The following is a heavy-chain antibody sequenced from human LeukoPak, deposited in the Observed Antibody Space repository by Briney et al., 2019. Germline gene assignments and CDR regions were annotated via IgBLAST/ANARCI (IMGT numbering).Heavy chain of an antibody. V-gene: IGHV1-18*04. CDR1: GYAFTGYY. CDR3: ARGGASGWPWTYYYYYMDV. J-gene: IGHJ6*03. CDR2: ISAYNGNT. D-gene: IGHD6-19*01. Sequence: ASVKVSSKASGYAFTGYYMHWVRQAPGQGLEWMGWISAYNGNTNYAQKLQGRVTMTTDTSTSTAYMELRSLRSDDTAVYYCARGGASGWPWTYYYYYMDVWGKGTTVTISS.